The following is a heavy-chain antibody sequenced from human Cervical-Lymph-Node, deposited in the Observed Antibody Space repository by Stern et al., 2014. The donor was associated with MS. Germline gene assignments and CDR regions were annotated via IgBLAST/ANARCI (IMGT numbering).Heavy chain of an antibody. V-gene: IGHV3-30*18. Sequence: VQLVESGGGVVQPGRSLRLSCAASGFTFSTYGMHWVRQAPDKGLEWVAVISFDGNNKYYADSVKGRFTISRDNSKNTLYLQMNSLRVEDTAVYYLAKDRADGSFYSRGCDYWGQGTLVTVSS. CDR2: ISFDGNNK. CDR3: AKDRADGSFYSRGCDY. CDR1: GFTFSTYG. J-gene: IGHJ4*02. D-gene: IGHD2-21*01.